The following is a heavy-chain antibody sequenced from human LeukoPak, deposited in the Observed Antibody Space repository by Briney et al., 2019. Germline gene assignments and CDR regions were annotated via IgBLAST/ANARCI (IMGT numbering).Heavy chain of an antibody. Sequence: PSETLSLTCTVSGGSISSGSYYWSWIRQPAGKGLEWIGRIYTSGSTNYNPSLKSRVTISVDTSKNQLSLKLSSVTAADTAVYYCARESTSYGYWVWFFDYWGQGTLVTVSS. CDR2: IYTSGST. CDR1: GGSISSGSYY. V-gene: IGHV4-61*02. D-gene: IGHD5-18*01. J-gene: IGHJ4*02. CDR3: ARESTSYGYWVWFFDY.